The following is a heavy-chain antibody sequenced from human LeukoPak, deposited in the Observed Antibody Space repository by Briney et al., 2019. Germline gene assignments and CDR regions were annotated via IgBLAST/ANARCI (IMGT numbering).Heavy chain of an antibody. CDR2: ISSGGTYK. J-gene: IGHJ5*02. D-gene: IGHD3-9*01. V-gene: IGHV3-21*04. Sequence: GGSLRLSCAASGFTFSDYTMNWVRQAPGKGLEWVSSISSGGTYKYYADSVNGRFTISRDNAQNSLYLQMNSLRAEDTAVYYCAKDQLRYFDWLGWFDPWGQGTLVTVSS. CDR3: AKDQLRYFDWLGWFDP. CDR1: GFTFSDYT.